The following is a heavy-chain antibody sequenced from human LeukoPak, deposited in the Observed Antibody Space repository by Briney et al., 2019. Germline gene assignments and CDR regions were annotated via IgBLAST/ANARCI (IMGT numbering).Heavy chain of an antibody. V-gene: IGHV4-39*01. CDR3: ARRRRGGDPSIRHNWFDP. Sequence: SETLSPTCTVSGDSISTNNAYWAWIRLPPGKGLEWIGSIFYSGSTYYNPSLRSRVTISVDTSKNQFSLNLSSVTAADTAVYYCARRRRGGDPSIRHNWFDPWGQGTLVTVSS. CDR1: GDSISTNNAY. J-gene: IGHJ5*02. CDR2: IFYSGST. D-gene: IGHD2-21*02.